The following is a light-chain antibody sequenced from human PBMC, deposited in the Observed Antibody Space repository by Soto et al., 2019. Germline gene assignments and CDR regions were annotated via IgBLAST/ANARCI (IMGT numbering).Light chain of an antibody. J-gene: IGKJ5*01. V-gene: IGKV1-5*01. CDR2: DAS. Sequence: DIQMTQSPSTLSASVGDRVTITCRASQSISSWLAWYQQKPGKAPKLLIYDASSLESGVPSRFSGSGSGTEFTLTISSLQSEDFAVYYCQQYNNWSPITFGQGTRLEIK. CDR3: QQYNNWSPIT. CDR1: QSISSW.